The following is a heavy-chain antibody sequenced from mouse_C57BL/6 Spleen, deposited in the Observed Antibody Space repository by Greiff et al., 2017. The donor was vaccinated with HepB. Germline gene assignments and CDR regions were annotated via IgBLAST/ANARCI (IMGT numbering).Heavy chain of an antibody. CDR2: IDPENGDT. D-gene: IGHD2-4*01. V-gene: IGHV14-4*01. J-gene: IGHJ2*01. CDR1: GFNIKDDY. Sequence: VQLQQSGAELVRPGASVKLSCTASGFNIKDDYMHWVKQRPEQGLEWIGWIDPENGDTEYASKFQGKATITADTSSNTAYLQLSSLTSEDTAVYYCTTKDYEDYFDYWGQGTTLTVSS. CDR3: TTKDYEDYFDY.